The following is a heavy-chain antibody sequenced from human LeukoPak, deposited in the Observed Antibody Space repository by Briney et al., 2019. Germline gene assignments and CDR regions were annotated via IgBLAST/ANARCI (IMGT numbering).Heavy chain of an antibody. CDR3: ARDLSGYGYFDY. Sequence: GGSLRLSCAASGFTFSSYAMSWVRQAPGKGLEWVSAISGSGGSTYYADSVKGRFTISRDNSKNTLYLQMNSLRAEDTAVYYCARDLSGYGYFDYWGQGTLVTVSS. CDR1: GFTFSSYA. D-gene: IGHD5-12*01. V-gene: IGHV3-23*01. CDR2: ISGSGGST. J-gene: IGHJ4*02.